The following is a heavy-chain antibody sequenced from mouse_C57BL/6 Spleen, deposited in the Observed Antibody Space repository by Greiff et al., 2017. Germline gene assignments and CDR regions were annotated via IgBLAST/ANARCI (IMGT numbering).Heavy chain of an antibody. Sequence: VQVVESGPGLVQPSQSLSITCTVSGFSLTSYGVHWVRQSPGKGLEWLGVIWSGGSTDSNAAFISRLSISKDNSKSQVFFKMNSLQADDTAIYYCARWSSYYFDYWGQGTTLTVSS. V-gene: IGHV2-2*01. CDR2: IWSGGST. CDR3: ARWSSYYFDY. J-gene: IGHJ2*01. CDR1: GFSLTSYG.